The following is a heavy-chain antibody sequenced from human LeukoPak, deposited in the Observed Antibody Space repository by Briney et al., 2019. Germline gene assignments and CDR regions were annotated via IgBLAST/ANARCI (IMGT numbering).Heavy chain of an antibody. V-gene: IGHV4-59*01. CDR3: ARAITSYYYYYMDV. Sequence: PSETLSLTCSVSGGSMSSYYWSWIRQSPGKGLEWIGYIYHSGSTDYNSSLKSRVTISEDTSKKQFSLKVSSVTAADTAVYYCARAITSYYYYYMDVWGKGTTVTISS. J-gene: IGHJ6*03. CDR1: GGSMSSYY. D-gene: IGHD3-16*01. CDR2: IYHSGST.